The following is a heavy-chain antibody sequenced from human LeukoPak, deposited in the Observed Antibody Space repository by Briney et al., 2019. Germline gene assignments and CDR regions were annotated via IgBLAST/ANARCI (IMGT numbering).Heavy chain of an antibody. D-gene: IGHD3-22*01. J-gene: IGHJ5*02. V-gene: IGHV3-23*01. CDR1: GFTFSSYA. Sequence: GGSLRLSCAASGFTFSSYAMSWVRQAPGKGLEWVSAISGSGGSTYYADSVKGRFTISRDNSKNTLYLQMNSLRAEDTAVYYCAKRRKATYYYDSSGPFTWFDPWGQGTLVTVSS. CDR3: AKRRKATYYYDSSGPFTWFDP. CDR2: ISGSGGST.